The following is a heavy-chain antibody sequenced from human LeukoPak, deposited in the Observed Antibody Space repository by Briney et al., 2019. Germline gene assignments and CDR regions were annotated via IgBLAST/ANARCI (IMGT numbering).Heavy chain of an antibody. D-gene: IGHD3-22*01. CDR2: IYSGGST. CDR1: GFTVSSNY. V-gene: IGHV3-66*02. J-gene: IGHJ3*02. Sequence: PGGSLRLSCAASGFTVSSNYMSWVRQAPGKGLEWVSVIYSGGSTYYAVSVKGRFTISRDNSKNTLYLQMNSLRAEDTAVYYCARDPHYYDSSGYLVRGAFDIWGQGTMVTVSS. CDR3: ARDPHYYDSSGYLVRGAFDI.